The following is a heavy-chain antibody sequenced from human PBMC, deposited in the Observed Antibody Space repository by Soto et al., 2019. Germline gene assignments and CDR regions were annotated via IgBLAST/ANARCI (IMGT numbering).Heavy chain of an antibody. D-gene: IGHD2-15*01. CDR3: ARDLSYCSGGSCYSYNWFDP. CDR1: GYTFTSYD. CDR2: MNPNSGNT. Sequence: QVQLVQSGAEVKKPGASVKVSCKASGYTFTSYDINWVRQATGQGLEWMGWMNPNSGNTGYAQKFQGRVTMTRNTSISTAYMELSSLRSEDTAVYYCARDLSYCSGGSCYSYNWFDPWGQGTLVTVSS. J-gene: IGHJ5*02. V-gene: IGHV1-8*01.